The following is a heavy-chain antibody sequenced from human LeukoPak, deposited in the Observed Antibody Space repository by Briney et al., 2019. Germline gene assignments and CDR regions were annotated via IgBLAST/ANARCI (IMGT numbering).Heavy chain of an antibody. Sequence: KPSETLSLTCTVSGGSISSSSYYWGWIRQPPGKGLEWIGSIYYSGSTYYNPSLKSRVTISVDTSKNQFSLKLSSVTAADTAVYYCARDSIHGDNGPPWGQGTLVTVSS. J-gene: IGHJ4*02. V-gene: IGHV4-39*02. CDR3: ARDSIHGDNGPP. CDR2: IYYSGST. D-gene: IGHD4-17*01. CDR1: GGSISSSSYY.